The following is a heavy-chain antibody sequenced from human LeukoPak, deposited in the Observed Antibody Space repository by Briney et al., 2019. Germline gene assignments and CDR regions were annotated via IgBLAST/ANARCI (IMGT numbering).Heavy chain of an antibody. CDR3: AKPHYSGSGSHSREDY. CDR1: GFTFSNYA. J-gene: IGHJ4*02. CDR2: ISGSGDDT. Sequence: GGSLRLSCAASGFTFSNYAMTWVRQAPGKGLECLSAISGSGDDTYYADSVKGRFTISRDNSKITVYLQMSSLRAEDTAVYYCAKPHYSGSGSHSREDYWGQGTLVTVSS. D-gene: IGHD3-10*01. V-gene: IGHV3-23*01.